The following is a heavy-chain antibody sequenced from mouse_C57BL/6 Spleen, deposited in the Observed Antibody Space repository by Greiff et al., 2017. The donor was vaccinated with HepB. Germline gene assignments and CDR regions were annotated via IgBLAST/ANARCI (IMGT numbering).Heavy chain of an antibody. CDR1: GYSFTDYN. Sequence: EVKLMESGPELVKPGASVKISCKASGYSFTDYNMNWVKQSNGKSLEWIGVINPNYGTTSYNQKFKGKATLTVDQSSSTAYMQLNSLTSEDSAVYYCARLITTPDYFDYWGQGTTLTVSS. V-gene: IGHV1-39*01. CDR2: INPNYGTT. D-gene: IGHD1-2*01. J-gene: IGHJ2*01. CDR3: ARLITTPDYFDY.